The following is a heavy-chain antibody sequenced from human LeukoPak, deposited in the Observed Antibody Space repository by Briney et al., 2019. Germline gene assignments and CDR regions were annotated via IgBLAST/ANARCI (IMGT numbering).Heavy chain of an antibody. D-gene: IGHD3-10*01. V-gene: IGHV3-64*01. J-gene: IGHJ4*02. Sequence: PGGSLRLSCAASGFTFSSFSMHWVRQAPGKGLESVSAISSNGGSTYYANSVKGRFTISRDNSKNTLYLQMGSLRAEDMAVYYCAREYYGGYVDYWGQGTLVPVSS. CDR2: ISSNGGST. CDR1: GFTFSSFS. CDR3: AREYYGGYVDY.